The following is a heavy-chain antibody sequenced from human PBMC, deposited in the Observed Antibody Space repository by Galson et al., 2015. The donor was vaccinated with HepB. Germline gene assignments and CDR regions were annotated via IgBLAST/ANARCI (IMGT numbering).Heavy chain of an antibody. Sequence: SLRLSCAASGFTFSSYWMSWVRQAPGKGLEWVANIKQDGSERYYVDSVKGRFTISRDNAKNSLYLQMNSLRAEDTAVYYCAREGQGDYGNYFDYWGQGTLVTVSS. V-gene: IGHV3-7*01. CDR2: IKQDGSER. CDR1: GFTFSSYW. CDR3: AREGQGDYGNYFDY. J-gene: IGHJ4*02. D-gene: IGHD4-17*01.